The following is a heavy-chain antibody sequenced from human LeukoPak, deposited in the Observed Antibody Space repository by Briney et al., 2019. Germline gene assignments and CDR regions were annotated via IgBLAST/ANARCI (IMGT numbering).Heavy chain of an antibody. CDR1: AYTFTGYY. J-gene: IGHJ4*02. CDR2: INPNSGGT. CDR3: ARGLYYYGSGSPRH. D-gene: IGHD3-10*01. Sequence: ASVTVSCKASAYTFTGYYMHWVRQAPGQGLEWMGWINPNSGGTNYAQKFQGRVAMTRDTSISTAYMELSRLRSDDTAVYYCARGLYYYGSGSPRHWGQGTLVTVSS. V-gene: IGHV1-2*02.